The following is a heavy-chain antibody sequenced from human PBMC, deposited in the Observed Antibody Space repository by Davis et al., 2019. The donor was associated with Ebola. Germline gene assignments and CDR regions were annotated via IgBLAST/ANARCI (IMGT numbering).Heavy chain of an antibody. D-gene: IGHD5-24*01. Sequence: SQTLSLTCAVYSGSFSGYYWSWIRQPPGKGLEWIGEINHSGSTNYNPSLKSRVTISVDTSKNQFSLKLSSVTAADTAVYYCARARGDGYNEVDYWGQGTLVTVSS. CDR3: ARARGDGYNEVDY. V-gene: IGHV4-34*01. CDR1: SGSFSGYY. CDR2: INHSGST. J-gene: IGHJ4*02.